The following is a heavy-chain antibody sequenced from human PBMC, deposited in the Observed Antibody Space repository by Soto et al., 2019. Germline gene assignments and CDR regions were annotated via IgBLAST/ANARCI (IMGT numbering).Heavy chain of an antibody. CDR2: IIPIFGTA. CDR3: ATVRPNITMIVVAHAFDI. D-gene: IGHD3-22*01. Sequence: VASVKVSCKASGGTFSSYAISWVRQAPGQGLEWMGGIIPIFGTANYAQKFQGRVTITADKSTSTAYMELSSLRSEDTAVYYCATVRPNITMIVVAHAFDIWGQGTMVTVSS. J-gene: IGHJ3*02. CDR1: GGTFSSYA. V-gene: IGHV1-69*06.